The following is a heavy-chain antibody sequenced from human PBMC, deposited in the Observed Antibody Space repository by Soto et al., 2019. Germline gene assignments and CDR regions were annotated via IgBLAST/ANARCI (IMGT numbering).Heavy chain of an antibody. Sequence: ASVKVSCKASGRTFTRYTMNWVRQAPGQRLEWMGWIDPDNGNTKSSQKFQDRVIITRDTSASTAYMDLSSLRSEDTAVYYCARGIATGQLDPWGQGTLVTVSS. J-gene: IGHJ5*02. CDR2: IDPDNGNT. V-gene: IGHV1-3*01. CDR3: ARGIATGQLDP. D-gene: IGHD2-15*01. CDR1: GRTFTRYT.